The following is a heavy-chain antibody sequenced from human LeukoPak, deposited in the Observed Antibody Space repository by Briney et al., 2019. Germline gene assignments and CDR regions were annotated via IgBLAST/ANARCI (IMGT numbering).Heavy chain of an antibody. CDR3: ARDPTVTTLRFFDD. D-gene: IGHD4-17*01. Sequence: GASVKVSCKTSGYTFTGYYMHWVRQAPGQGLEWMGWINPNSGGTNYAQRFQGRVTMTRDTSISTAYMELTRLKSDDTAVYYCARDPTVTTLRFFDDWGQGTLVTVSS. J-gene: IGHJ4*02. V-gene: IGHV1-2*02. CDR1: GYTFTGYY. CDR2: INPNSGGT.